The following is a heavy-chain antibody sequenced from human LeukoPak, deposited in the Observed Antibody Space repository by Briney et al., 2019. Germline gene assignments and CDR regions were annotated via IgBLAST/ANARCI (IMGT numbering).Heavy chain of an antibody. V-gene: IGHV4-59*01. Sequence: SETLSLTCTVSGASISSYYWSWIRQPPGKRLEWIGYIYYSGSANYNPSLKSRVTISVDTSKNQFSLKLSSVTAADTAVYYCARGWRHDYWGQGTLVTVSS. CDR2: IYYSGSA. J-gene: IGHJ4*02. CDR3: ARGWRHDY. CDR1: GASISSYY. D-gene: IGHD2-15*01.